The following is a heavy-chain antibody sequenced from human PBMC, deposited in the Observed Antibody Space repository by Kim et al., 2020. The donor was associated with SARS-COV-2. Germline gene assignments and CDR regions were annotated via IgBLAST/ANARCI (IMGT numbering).Heavy chain of an antibody. CDR1: GFTFSSYS. J-gene: IGHJ3*02. Sequence: GGSLRLSCAASGFTFSSYSMNWVRQAPGKGLEWVSSISSSSSYIYYADSVKGRFTISRDNAKNSLYLQMNSLRAEDTAVYYCARVKYSSGPKNAFDIWGQGTMVTVSS. CDR3: ARVKYSSGPKNAFDI. D-gene: IGHD6-19*01. V-gene: IGHV3-21*01. CDR2: ISSSSSYI.